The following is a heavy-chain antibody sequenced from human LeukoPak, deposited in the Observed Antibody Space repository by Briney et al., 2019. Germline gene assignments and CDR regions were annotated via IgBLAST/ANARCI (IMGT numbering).Heavy chain of an antibody. D-gene: IGHD1-26*01. V-gene: IGHV3-30*02. J-gene: IGHJ4*02. CDR3: ATGDFSGIFHTGFDY. Sequence: GGSLRLSRAASGFTFSSYGMHWVRQAPGKGLEWVAFILYDGSNKYYADSVKGRFTISRDNSKNTIYLRMNSLRAKGTAVYSCATGDFSGIFHTGFDYWGPGTLVTVSS. CDR2: ILYDGSNK. CDR1: GFTFSSYG.